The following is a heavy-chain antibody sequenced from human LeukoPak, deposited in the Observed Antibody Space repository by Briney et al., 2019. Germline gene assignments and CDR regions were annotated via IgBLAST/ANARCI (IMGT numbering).Heavy chain of an antibody. V-gene: IGHV3-23*01. Sequence: GGSLRLSCAASGFTFSSYAMTWVRRAPGKGLEWVSVISGSGGNTYYADSVKGRFTISRDNSKNTLYLQMNSLRAEDTAVYYCARLGYGAYFDYWGQGTLVTASS. CDR1: GFTFSSYA. J-gene: IGHJ4*02. D-gene: IGHD5-18*01. CDR3: ARLGYGAYFDY. CDR2: ISGSGGNT.